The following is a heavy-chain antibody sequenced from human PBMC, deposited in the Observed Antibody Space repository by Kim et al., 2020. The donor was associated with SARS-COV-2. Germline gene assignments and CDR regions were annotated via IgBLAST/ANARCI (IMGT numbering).Heavy chain of an antibody. CDR1: GFTFSDYY. D-gene: IGHD6-13*01. J-gene: IGHJ6*02. Sequence: GGSLRLSCAASGFTFSDYYMSWIRQAPGKGLEWVSYISSSSSYTNYADSVKGRFTISRDNAKNSLYLQMNSLRAEDTAVYYCARVGGGKGSSWYYYYYGMDVWGQGTTVTVSS. CDR3: ARVGGGKGSSWYYYYYGMDV. V-gene: IGHV3-11*06. CDR2: ISSSSSYT.